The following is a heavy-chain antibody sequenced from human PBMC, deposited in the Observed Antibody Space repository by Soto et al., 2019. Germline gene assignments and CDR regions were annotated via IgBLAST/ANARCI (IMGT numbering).Heavy chain of an antibody. CDR1: GGSFSGYY. D-gene: IGHD4-17*01. CDR2: INHSGST. Sequence: SETLSLTCAVYGGSFSGYYWSWIRQPPGKGLEWIGEINHSGSTNYNPSLKSRVTISVDTSKNQFSLKLSSVTAADTAVYYCARVASLGSGGNGDIDYWGQGTLVTVSS. J-gene: IGHJ4*02. V-gene: IGHV4-34*01. CDR3: ARVASLGSGGNGDIDY.